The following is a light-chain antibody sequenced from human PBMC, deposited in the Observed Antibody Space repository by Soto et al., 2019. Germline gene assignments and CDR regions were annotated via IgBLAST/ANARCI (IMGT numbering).Light chain of an antibody. CDR2: GAS. Sequence: EIVLTQSPGTLSLSPGEGATLSCRASQSVYRNYLAWYQQKPGQAPRVLIYGASSRATGIPDKFSGSGSGTDFTITISRLEPEDFAVYYCQQYGSSPITFGHGTRLEIK. CDR3: QQYGSSPIT. CDR1: QSVYRNY. V-gene: IGKV3-20*01. J-gene: IGKJ5*01.